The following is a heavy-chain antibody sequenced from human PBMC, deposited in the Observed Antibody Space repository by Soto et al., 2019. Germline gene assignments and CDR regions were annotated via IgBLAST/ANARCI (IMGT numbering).Heavy chain of an antibody. D-gene: IGHD3-10*01. CDR2: VYYSGNT. V-gene: IGHV4-59*12. J-gene: IGHJ6*03. Sequence: SETLSLTCTVSGGSISPYYWSWIRQPPGKGLEWIGYVYYSGNTNYNPSLESRVTISVDTSRNRFSLNSLRAEDTAVYYCARDYYGSGSDLQSYYYYYYMDVWGKGTTVTVSS. CDR3: ARDYYGSGSDLQSYYYYYYMDV. CDR1: GGSISPYY.